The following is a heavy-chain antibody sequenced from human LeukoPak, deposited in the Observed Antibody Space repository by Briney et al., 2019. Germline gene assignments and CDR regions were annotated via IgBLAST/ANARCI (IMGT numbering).Heavy chain of an antibody. CDR1: GYTFTGHY. D-gene: IGHD2-2*01. Sequence: GASVKVSCKASGYTFTGHYMHWVRQAPGQGLEWMGWINPNSGGTNYAQKFQGRVTMTRDTSISTAYMELSRLRSDDTAVYYCARGPNSYQLLAWGYWGQGTLVTVSS. J-gene: IGHJ4*02. V-gene: IGHV1-2*02. CDR3: ARGPNSYQLLAWGY. CDR2: INPNSGGT.